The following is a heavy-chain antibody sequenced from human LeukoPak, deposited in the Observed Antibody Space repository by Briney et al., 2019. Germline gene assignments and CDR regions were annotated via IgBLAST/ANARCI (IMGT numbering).Heavy chain of an antibody. J-gene: IGHJ4*02. D-gene: IGHD6-19*01. Sequence: GGSLRLSCAASGFTFSSYAMHWVRQAPGKGLEWVAVISYDGSNKYYADSVKGRFAISRDNSKNTLYLQMNGLRAEDTAVYYCARDPGYSSGWYYFDYWGQGTLVTVSS. CDR2: ISYDGSNK. CDR3: ARDPGYSSGWYYFDY. V-gene: IGHV3-30*09. CDR1: GFTFSSYA.